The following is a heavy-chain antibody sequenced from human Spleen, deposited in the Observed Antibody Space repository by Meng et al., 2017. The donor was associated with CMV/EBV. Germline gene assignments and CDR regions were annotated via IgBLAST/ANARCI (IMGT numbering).Heavy chain of an antibody. CDR3: AKEGVGGFDY. V-gene: IGHV3-23*01. CDR2: IGSDGTSI. CDR1: GFTFSTYA. Sequence: GGSLRLSCAASGFTFSTYAMSWVRQAPGKGLEWVSAIGSDGTSIFYADSVKGRFTISKDNSKNSLYLQMNTLKTEDTALYYCAKEGVGGFDYWGQGTLVTVSS. J-gene: IGHJ4*02. D-gene: IGHD3-16*01.